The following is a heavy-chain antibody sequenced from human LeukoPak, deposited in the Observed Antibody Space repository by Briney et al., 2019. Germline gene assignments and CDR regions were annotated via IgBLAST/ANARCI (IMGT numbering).Heavy chain of an antibody. D-gene: IGHD3-16*01. CDR1: GFTFSSYW. CDR3: AREWGVDY. J-gene: IGHJ4*02. CDR2: ISSDGSST. Sequence: GGSLRLSCAASGFTFSSYWMHWVRQAPGKGLVWVSRISSDGSSTNYADSVKGRFTISRDNAKNTLYLQMNRLRAEDTAVNYCAREWGVDYWGEGTLVTVSS. V-gene: IGHV3-74*01.